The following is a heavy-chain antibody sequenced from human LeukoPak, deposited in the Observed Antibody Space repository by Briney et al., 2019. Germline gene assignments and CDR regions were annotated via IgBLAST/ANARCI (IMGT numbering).Heavy chain of an antibody. CDR1: GFTFTSSA. D-gene: IGHD3-10*01. V-gene: IGHV1-58*02. Sequence: ASVKVSCKXSGFTFTSSAMQWVRQARGQRLEWIGSIVVGSGNTNYAQKFQERVTITRDMSTSTAYMELSSLRSEDTAVYYCAADGRGRASGSYYINDAFDIWGQGTMVTVSS. J-gene: IGHJ3*02. CDR2: IVVGSGNT. CDR3: AADGRGRASGSYYINDAFDI.